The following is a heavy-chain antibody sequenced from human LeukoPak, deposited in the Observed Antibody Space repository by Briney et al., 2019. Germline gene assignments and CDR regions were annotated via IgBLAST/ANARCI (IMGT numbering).Heavy chain of an antibody. CDR1: GGSITDTTYF. CDR3: ARGGHVVVTAIRTYYFDY. V-gene: IGHV4-39*07. J-gene: IGHJ4*02. Sequence: SETLSLTCTVSGGSITDTTYFWGWIRQPPGKGLEWIGEINHSGSTNYNPSLKSRVTISVDMSKNQFSLKLSSVTAADTAVYYCARGGHVVVTAIRTYYFDYWGQGTLVTVSS. D-gene: IGHD2-21*02. CDR2: INHSGST.